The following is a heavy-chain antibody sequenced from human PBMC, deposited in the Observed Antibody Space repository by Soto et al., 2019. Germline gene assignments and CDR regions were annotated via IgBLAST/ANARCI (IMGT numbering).Heavy chain of an antibody. CDR3: ANLPSSWYGEYFQH. D-gene: IGHD6-13*01. J-gene: IGHJ1*01. V-gene: IGHV3-23*01. CDR1: GFPFSSYA. CDR2: ISGSGGST. Sequence: GGSPRXSSATSGFPFSSYAMSWVRPAPGKGLEWVSAISGSGGSTYYADSVKGRFTISRDNSKNTLYLQMNSLRAEDTAVYYCANLPSSWYGEYFQHWGQGTLVTVSS.